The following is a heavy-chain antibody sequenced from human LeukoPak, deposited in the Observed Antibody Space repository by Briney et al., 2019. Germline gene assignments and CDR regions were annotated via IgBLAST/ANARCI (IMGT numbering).Heavy chain of an antibody. D-gene: IGHD4/OR15-4a*01. V-gene: IGHV3-21*01. J-gene: IGHJ4*02. CDR2: ITSSSSSI. Sequence: GGSLRLSCVASGFTFSIYTMSWVRQAPGKGLEWASSITSSSSSIYPADSVKGRLTISRDNAKNSLYLEMNSLRDEDTAVYYCARDLAWGAYWGQGTLVTVSS. CDR3: ARDLAWGAY. CDR1: GFTFSIYT.